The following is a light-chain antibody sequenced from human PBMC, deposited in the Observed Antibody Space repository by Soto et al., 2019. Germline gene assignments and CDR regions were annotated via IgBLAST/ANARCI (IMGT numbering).Light chain of an antibody. CDR2: GAS. J-gene: IGKJ1*01. CDR1: QSIYSA. CDR3: QQRTNWPPT. V-gene: IGKV3-11*01. Sequence: ELGVTQPPPTLSVSPGERATRSCLASQSIYSALAWYQQKPGQVPRLLIYGASTRATGFPARFSGSGSGTDFTLTISSLEPEDFAVYYCQQRTNWPPTFGQGTKVDIK.